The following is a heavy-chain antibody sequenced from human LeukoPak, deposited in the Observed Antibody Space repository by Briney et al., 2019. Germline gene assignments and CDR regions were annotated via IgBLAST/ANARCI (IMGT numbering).Heavy chain of an antibody. D-gene: IGHD3-22*01. CDR3: ARGHDYDRAFDI. J-gene: IGHJ3*02. Sequence: ALVKVSCKASGYTFTSYDINWVRQATGQGLEWMGWMNPNSGNTGFAQKFQGRVTITRNTSISTAYMELSSLRSEDTAVYYCARGHDYDRAFDIWGQGTMVTVSS. CDR1: GYTFTSYD. CDR2: MNPNSGNT. V-gene: IGHV1-8*03.